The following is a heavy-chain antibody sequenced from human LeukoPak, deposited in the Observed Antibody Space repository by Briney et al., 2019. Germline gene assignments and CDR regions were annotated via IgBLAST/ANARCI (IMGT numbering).Heavy chain of an antibody. CDR1: GFTFSSYA. D-gene: IGHD6-19*01. J-gene: IGHJ4*02. Sequence: PGGSLRLSCAASGFTFSSYAMSWVRQAPGKGLEWVSAISGSGGSTYYADSVKGRFTISRDNSKNTLYLQMSSLRAEDTAVYYCAKGGSRPIAVAGSWAYWGQGTLVTVSS. V-gene: IGHV3-23*01. CDR2: ISGSGGST. CDR3: AKGGSRPIAVAGSWAY.